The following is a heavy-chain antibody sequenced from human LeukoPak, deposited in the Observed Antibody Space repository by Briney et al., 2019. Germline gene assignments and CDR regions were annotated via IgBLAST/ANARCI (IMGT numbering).Heavy chain of an antibody. V-gene: IGHV3-23*01. Sequence: GGSLRLSCAASGFTFSNYGMSWVRQAPGKGLEWVSAIRGGGGSTYYADSVKGRFTLSRDNSKNTLYLQMNDLRAEDTAVYYCAKGHGDATGYYYFDYWGQGTLVTVSS. D-gene: IGHD3-9*01. CDR1: GFTFSNYG. CDR3: AKGHGDATGYYYFDY. CDR2: IRGGGGST. J-gene: IGHJ4*02.